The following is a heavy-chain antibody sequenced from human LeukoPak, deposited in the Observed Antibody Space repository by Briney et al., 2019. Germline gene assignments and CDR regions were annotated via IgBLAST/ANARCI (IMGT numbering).Heavy chain of an antibody. CDR3: SRGFSSSSYHFDY. J-gene: IGHJ4*02. Sequence: GASVKVSCKASGGTFSSYAISWVRQAPGQGLEWMGRIIPIFGTANYAQKFQGRVTITTDESTSTAYMELSSLRSEDTAVYYCSRGFSSSSYHFDYWGQGALVTVSS. D-gene: IGHD6-13*01. CDR1: GGTFSSYA. V-gene: IGHV1-69*05. CDR2: IIPIFGTA.